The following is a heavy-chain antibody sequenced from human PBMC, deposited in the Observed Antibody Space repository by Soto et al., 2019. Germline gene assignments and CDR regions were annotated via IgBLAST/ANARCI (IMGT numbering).Heavy chain of an antibody. Sequence: ASVKVSCKASGGTFSSYPISWVRQAPGQGLEWMGVIIPIFGTANFAQKLQGRVTITADESTSTAYMELSSLRSEDTAVYYCARPRTVATTKGYDYWGQGTLVPVSS. CDR1: GGTFSSYP. V-gene: IGHV1-69*13. D-gene: IGHD1-1*01. CDR2: IIPIFGTA. CDR3: ARPRTVATTKGYDY. J-gene: IGHJ4*02.